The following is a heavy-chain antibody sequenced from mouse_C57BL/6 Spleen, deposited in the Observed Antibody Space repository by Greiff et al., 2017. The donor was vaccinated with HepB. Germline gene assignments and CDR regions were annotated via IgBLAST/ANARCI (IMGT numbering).Heavy chain of an antibody. CDR3: ARGGYYGVHWYFDV. D-gene: IGHD1-1*01. CDR2: INPNNGGT. J-gene: IGHJ1*03. Sequence: EVQLQQSGPELVKPGASVKMSCKASGYTFTDYNMHWVKQSHGKSLEWIGYINPNNGGTSYNQKFKGKATLTVNKSSSTAYMELRSLTSEDSAVYYCARGGYYGVHWYFDVWGTGTTVTVSS. CDR1: GYTFTDYN. V-gene: IGHV1-22*01.